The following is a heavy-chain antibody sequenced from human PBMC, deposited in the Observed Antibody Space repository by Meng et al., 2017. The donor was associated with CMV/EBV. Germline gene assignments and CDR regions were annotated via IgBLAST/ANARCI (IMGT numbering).Heavy chain of an antibody. Sequence: SGPTLVKPPQTLTLTCTFSGFSLSISGVGVGWIRQPPGKALEWLALIYWNDDKRYSPSLKSRLTITKDTSKNQVVLTMTNMDPVDTATYYCAHLDTAMVNIDYWGQGTLVTVSS. J-gene: IGHJ4*02. D-gene: IGHD5-18*01. CDR2: IYWNDDK. CDR3: AHLDTAMVNIDY. V-gene: IGHV2-5*01. CDR1: GFSLSISGVG.